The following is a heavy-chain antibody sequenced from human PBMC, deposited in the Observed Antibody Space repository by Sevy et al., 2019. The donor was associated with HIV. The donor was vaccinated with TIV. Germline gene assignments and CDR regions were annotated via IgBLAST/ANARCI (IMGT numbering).Heavy chain of an antibody. D-gene: IGHD1-1*01. CDR1: GGSISSYF. Sequence: SETLSLTCSVSGGSISSYFWTWVRQSPGKGLEWIGNIYFTGNTDYSPSLKSRVTLSLDTSKSQFCLTLKSVTAAGTAIYFCARDSTTRPRVLDYWGQGTLVTVSS. CDR2: IYFTGNT. J-gene: IGHJ4*02. V-gene: IGHV4-59*01. CDR3: ARDSTTRPRVLDY.